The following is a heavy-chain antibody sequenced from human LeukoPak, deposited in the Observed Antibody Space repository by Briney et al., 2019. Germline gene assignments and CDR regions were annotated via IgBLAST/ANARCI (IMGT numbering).Heavy chain of an antibody. V-gene: IGHV3-30*03. CDR1: GFTFSSYA. CDR3: ATTRFFDY. CDR2: ISYDGSNK. J-gene: IGHJ4*02. D-gene: IGHD1-14*01. Sequence: GGSLRLSCAASGFTFSSYAMSWVRQAPGKGLEWVAVISYDGSNKYYADSVKGRFTISRDNAKNSLYLQMNSLRAEDTAVYYCATTRFFDYWGQGTLVTVSS.